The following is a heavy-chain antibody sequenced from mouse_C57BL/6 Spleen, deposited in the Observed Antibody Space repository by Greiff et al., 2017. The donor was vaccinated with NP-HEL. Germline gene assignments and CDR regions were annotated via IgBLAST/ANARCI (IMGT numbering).Heavy chain of an antibody. CDR1: GYTFTSYW. CDR3: ARRLYGRGPYYFDY. J-gene: IGHJ2*01. CDR2: IDPSDSYT. D-gene: IGHD1-1*01. V-gene: IGHV1-69*01. Sequence: QVQLQQPGAELVMPGASVKLSCKASGYTFTSYWMHWVKQRPGQGLEWIGEIDPSDSYTNYNQKFKGKSTLTVDKSSSTAYMQLSSLTSEDSAVYYCARRLYGRGPYYFDYWGQGTTLTVSS.